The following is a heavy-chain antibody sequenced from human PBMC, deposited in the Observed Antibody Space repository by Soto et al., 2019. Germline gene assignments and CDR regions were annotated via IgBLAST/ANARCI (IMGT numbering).Heavy chain of an antibody. CDR2: IKSDGTYT. J-gene: IGHJ4*02. V-gene: IGHV3-74*01. D-gene: IGHD2-15*01. CDR3: ATVDMGYRRTGY. CDR1: GFTISNYW. Sequence: EVHLVESGGGLVQPGGSLRLSCAASGFTISNYWMNWVRQAPGKGLVWVSSIKSDGTYTNYADSVKGRFTISRDNAESTLDLQMNSLRAEDTSVYFCATVDMGYRRTGYWGQGTLVTVSS.